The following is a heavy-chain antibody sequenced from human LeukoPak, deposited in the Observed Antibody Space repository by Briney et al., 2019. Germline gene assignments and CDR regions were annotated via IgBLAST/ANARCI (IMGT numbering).Heavy chain of an antibody. V-gene: IGHV4-39*02. J-gene: IGHJ4*02. CDR2: IYYSGST. CDR3: ARDQGLTYYYGSGSYIVRCFDY. CDR1: GGSISSSSYY. D-gene: IGHD3-10*01. Sequence: SETLSLTCTVSGGSISSSSYYWGWIRQPPGKGLEWIGSIYYSGSTYYNPSLKSRVTISVDTSKNQFSLKLSSVTAADTAVYYCARDQGLTYYYGSGSYIVRCFDYWGQGTLVTVSS.